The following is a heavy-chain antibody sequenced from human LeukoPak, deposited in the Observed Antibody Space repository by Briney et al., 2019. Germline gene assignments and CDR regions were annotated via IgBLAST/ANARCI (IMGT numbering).Heavy chain of an antibody. CDR1: GGSISSYY. D-gene: IGHD3-22*01. J-gene: IGHJ4*02. CDR3: ARDRYYYDSRARYFDY. V-gene: IGHV4-59*12. Sequence: PSETLSLTCTISGGSISSYYWSWIRQPPGKGLEWIGYIYYSGSTNYSPSLKSRVTMSVDTSKNQFSLKLSSVTAADTAVYYCARDRYYYDSRARYFDYWGQGTLATVS. CDR2: IYYSGST.